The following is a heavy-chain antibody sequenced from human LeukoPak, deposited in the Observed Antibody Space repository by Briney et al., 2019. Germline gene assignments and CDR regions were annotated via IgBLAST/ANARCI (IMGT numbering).Heavy chain of an antibody. CDR3: ASVLGDYYGSVSFDY. J-gene: IGHJ4*02. Sequence: PGGSLRLSCAASGFSFSNYWMTWVRQAPGKGGGGVGHINHNAIEMYYVDSVKGRFTISRDNANKRVYVQMSSLRAEDTAIYFCASVLGDYYGSVSFDYWGQGTLITVSS. D-gene: IGHD3-10*01. CDR1: GFSFSNYW. CDR2: INHNAIEM. V-gene: IGHV3-7*01.